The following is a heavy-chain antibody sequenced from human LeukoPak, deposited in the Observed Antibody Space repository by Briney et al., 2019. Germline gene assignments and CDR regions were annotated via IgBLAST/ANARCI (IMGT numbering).Heavy chain of an antibody. Sequence: ASVKVSCKASGGTFSSYAISWVRQAPGQGLEWMGGIIPIFGTANYAQKFQGRVTITRDTSASTAYMELSSLRSEDTAVYYCAREYMVRGRGLGYWGQGTLVTVSS. J-gene: IGHJ4*02. CDR3: AREYMVRGRGLGY. CDR2: IIPIFGTA. D-gene: IGHD3-10*01. CDR1: GGTFSSYA. V-gene: IGHV1-69*05.